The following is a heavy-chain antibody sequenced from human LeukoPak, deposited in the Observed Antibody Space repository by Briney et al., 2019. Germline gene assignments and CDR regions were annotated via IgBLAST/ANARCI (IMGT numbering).Heavy chain of an antibody. J-gene: IGHJ3*02. CDR1: GYTFTGYY. CDR3: ARDQRYSYGRVFDI. V-gene: IGHV1-2*02. Sequence: ASVKVSCKASGYTFTGYYMHWVRQAPGQGLEWMGWINPNSGGTNYAQKFQGRVTMTRDTSISTAYMELSGLRSDDTAVYYCARDQRYSYGRVFDIWGQGTMVTVSS. CDR2: INPNSGGT. D-gene: IGHD5-18*01.